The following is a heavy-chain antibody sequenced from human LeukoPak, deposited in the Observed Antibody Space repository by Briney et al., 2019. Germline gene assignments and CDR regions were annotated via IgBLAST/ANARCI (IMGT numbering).Heavy chain of an antibody. CDR1: GYTFTSYG. D-gene: IGHD1-1*01. V-gene: IGHV1-2*02. CDR2: INPNSGGT. Sequence: ASVKVSCKASGYTFTSYGISWVRQAPGQGLEWMGWINPNSGGTNYAQKFQGRVTMTRDTSISTAYMELSRLRSDDTAVYYCARGPGTDYWGQGTLVTVSS. CDR3: ARGPGTDY. J-gene: IGHJ4*02.